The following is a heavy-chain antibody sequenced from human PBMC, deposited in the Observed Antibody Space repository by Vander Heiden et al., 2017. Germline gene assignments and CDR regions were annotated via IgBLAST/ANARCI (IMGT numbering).Heavy chain of an antibody. J-gene: IGHJ4*02. CDR1: GFTFSTYA. V-gene: IGHV3-23*01. D-gene: IGHD3-10*01. CDR2: IGGTTSNK. CDR3: AKARGVIYFDY. Sequence: EVQLLESGGGLVQPGGSLRLSCAASGFTFSTYAMNWVRQAPGKGLEWVSSIGGTTSNKFYADSVKGRFTISRDNSENTLYLQMNSLRAEDTAVYFCAKARGVIYFDYWGQGALVTVSS.